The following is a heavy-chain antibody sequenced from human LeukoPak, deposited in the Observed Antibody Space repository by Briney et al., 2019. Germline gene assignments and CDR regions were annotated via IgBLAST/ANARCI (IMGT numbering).Heavy chain of an antibody. CDR3: ARRDLSEFDY. J-gene: IGHJ4*02. D-gene: IGHD3-3*01. Sequence: SETLSLTCTVSGGSISSSRYYWGWIRQPPGKGLEWIGSIYYSGSTYYNPPLQHHVTISVYTSQNQFSLQLSSVTAAVTVVYYCARRDLSEFDYWGQGTLVTVSS. CDR2: IYYSGST. V-gene: IGHV4-39*01. CDR1: GGSISSSRYY.